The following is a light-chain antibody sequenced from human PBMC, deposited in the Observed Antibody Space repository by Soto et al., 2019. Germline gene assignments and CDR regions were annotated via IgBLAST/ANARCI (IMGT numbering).Light chain of an antibody. Sequence: QSVLTQPASVSGSPGQSITISCTGTTSFVGTYNFVFWYQQHPGKAPKLMIYEVNKRPSEVSNRFSGSKSGNTASLTISGLQPEDEADYYCNSYTSRYTFVLGTGTKVTVL. J-gene: IGLJ1*01. CDR2: EVN. CDR1: TSFVGTYNF. CDR3: NSYTSRYTFV. V-gene: IGLV2-14*02.